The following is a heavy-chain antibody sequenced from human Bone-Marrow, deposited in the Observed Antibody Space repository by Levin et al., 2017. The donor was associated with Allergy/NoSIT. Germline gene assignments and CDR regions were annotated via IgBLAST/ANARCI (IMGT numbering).Heavy chain of an antibody. CDR3: ARARIEAAGTGAFDI. CDR1: GFTFSSYT. V-gene: IGHV3-21*06. Sequence: GESLKISCAASGFTFSSYTMNWVRQAPGKGLEWVSSISSTSTNINYADSVRGRFTISRDNAQNSLYLQMNSPRADDTAVYYCARARIEAAGTGAFDIWGQGTMVTVSS. J-gene: IGHJ3*02. D-gene: IGHD6-13*01. CDR2: ISSTSTNI.